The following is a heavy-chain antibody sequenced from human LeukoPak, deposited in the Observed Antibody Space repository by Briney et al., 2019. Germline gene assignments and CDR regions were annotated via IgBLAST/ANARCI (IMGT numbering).Heavy chain of an antibody. CDR1: GGTFSSYA. J-gene: IGHJ4*02. V-gene: IGHV1-69*01. D-gene: IGHD3-22*01. CDR3: ARGAGYYYDSSGYFDY. CDR2: IIPIFGTA. Sequence: ASVKVSCKASGGTFSSYAISWVRQAPGQGLEWMGGIIPIFGTAKYAQKFQGRVTITADESTSTAYMELSSLRSDDTAVYYCARGAGYYYDSSGYFDYWGQGTLVTVSS.